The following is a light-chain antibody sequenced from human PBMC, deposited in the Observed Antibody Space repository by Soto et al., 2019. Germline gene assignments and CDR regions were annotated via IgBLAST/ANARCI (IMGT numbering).Light chain of an antibody. CDR1: SSDVGSYNL. Sequence: QSVLTQPASVSGSPGQSITISFTGTSSDVGSYNLVSWYQQHPGKAPKLMIYEVSKRPSGVSNRFSGSKSGNTASLTISGLQVEDEADYYCCSYAGSSTYVFGTGTKVTVL. V-gene: IGLV2-23*02. CDR3: CSYAGSSTYV. CDR2: EVS. J-gene: IGLJ1*01.